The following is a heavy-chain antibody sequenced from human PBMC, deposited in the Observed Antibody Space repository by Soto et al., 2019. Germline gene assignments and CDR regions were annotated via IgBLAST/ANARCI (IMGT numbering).Heavy chain of an antibody. J-gene: IGHJ5*02. CDR1: GGSISSYY. CDR2: ISYSAIT. Sequence: SETLSLTCTVSGGSISSYYWSWIRQPPGKGLEWIGFISYSAITNYNPSLKSRVTISVDTSKNQFSLKLTSVTAADTAVYYCERSLYSGSYTNWFDPWGQGTLVTVSS. V-gene: IGHV4-59*01. CDR3: ERSLYSGSYTNWFDP. D-gene: IGHD1-26*01.